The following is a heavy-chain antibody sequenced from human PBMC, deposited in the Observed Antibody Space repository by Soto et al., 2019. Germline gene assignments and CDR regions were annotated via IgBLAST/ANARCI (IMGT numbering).Heavy chain of an antibody. CDR2: IIPIFGTA. V-gene: IGHV1-69*06. Sequence: GASVKVSCKASGGTFSSYAISWVRQAPGQGLEWMGGIIPIFGTANYAQKFQGRVTITADKSTSTAYMELSSLRSEDTAVYYCARKGLDGDAYFDYWGQGTLVTVSS. CDR3: ARKGLDGDAYFDY. CDR1: GGTFSSYA. D-gene: IGHD4-17*01. J-gene: IGHJ4*02.